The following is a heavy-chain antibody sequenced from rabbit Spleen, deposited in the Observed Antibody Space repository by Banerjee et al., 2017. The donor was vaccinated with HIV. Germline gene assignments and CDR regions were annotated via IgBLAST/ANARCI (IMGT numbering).Heavy chain of an antibody. V-gene: IGHV1S40*01. CDR1: GFSFSSGYD. CDR3: ARDLTGVIGWNFGW. Sequence: QSLEESGGGLVQPEGSLTLTCKASGFSFSSGYDMCWVRQAPGKGLEWIACIYSGSRVNNYYASWAKGRFTFSKTSSTTVTLQMTGLTAADTATYFCARDLTGVIGWNFGWWGPGTLVTVS. J-gene: IGHJ4*01. CDR2: IYSGSRVNN. D-gene: IGHD1-1*01.